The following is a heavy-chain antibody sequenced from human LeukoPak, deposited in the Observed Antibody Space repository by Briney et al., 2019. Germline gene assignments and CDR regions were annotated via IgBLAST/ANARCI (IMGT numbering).Heavy chain of an antibody. Sequence: GGSLRLSCAVSGFTFSDFWTSWVRQAPGRGLEWVANIHPEGNEKYHVESVKGRFTISRDNAKNSLFLQMNGLRVEDTAVYYCARCYCSGGSCYSVDYWGQGTLVTVSS. D-gene: IGHD2-15*01. CDR2: IHPEGNEK. V-gene: IGHV3-7*03. CDR1: GFTFSDFW. J-gene: IGHJ4*02. CDR3: ARCYCSGGSCYSVDY.